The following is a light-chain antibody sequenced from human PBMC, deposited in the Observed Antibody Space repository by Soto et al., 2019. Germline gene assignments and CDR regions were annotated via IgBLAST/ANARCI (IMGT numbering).Light chain of an antibody. Sequence: EVVMTQSPATLPVSLGDRVALSCRASQSIGSNLAWYQQKPGQPPRLLIYEASNRDTGVPTRFSGSGSGTEFTLTITSLQSEDFAVYYCQQYNHWPPWTFGQGTKVDIK. CDR3: QQYNHWPPWT. CDR1: QSIGSN. J-gene: IGKJ1*01. V-gene: IGKV3D-15*01. CDR2: EAS.